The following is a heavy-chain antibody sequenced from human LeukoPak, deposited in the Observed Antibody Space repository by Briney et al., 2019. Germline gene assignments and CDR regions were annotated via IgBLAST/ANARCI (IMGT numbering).Heavy chain of an antibody. CDR2: INPNSGGT. J-gene: IGHJ3*02. CDR1: GYTFTGYY. Sequence: ASVKVSCKASGYTFTGYYMHWVRQAPGQGLERMGWINPNSGGTNYAQKFQGRVTMTRDTYISTAYMELSRLRSDDTAVYYCARGRRAAAGKIDAFDIWGQGTMVTVSS. D-gene: IGHD6-13*01. V-gene: IGHV1-2*02. CDR3: ARGRRAAAGKIDAFDI.